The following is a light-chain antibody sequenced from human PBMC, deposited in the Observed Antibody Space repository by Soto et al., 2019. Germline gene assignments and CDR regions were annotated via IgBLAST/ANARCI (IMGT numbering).Light chain of an antibody. Sequence: DIQMTQSPSSLSAAVGDSVTITCRASQGIDTYLAWYQQQPGKVPKLLIYGASTLQSGVPSRFSGSGSGTDFTLTISSLQPEDVATYYCQKYNNAPPFTFGPGTKVEIK. CDR3: QKYNNAPPFT. V-gene: IGKV1-27*01. J-gene: IGKJ3*01. CDR1: QGIDTY. CDR2: GAS.